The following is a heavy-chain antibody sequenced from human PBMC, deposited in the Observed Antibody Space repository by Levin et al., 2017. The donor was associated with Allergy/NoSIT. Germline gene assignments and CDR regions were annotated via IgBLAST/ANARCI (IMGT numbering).Heavy chain of an antibody. CDR1: GFTFSRHE. D-gene: IGHD7-27*01. V-gene: IGHV3-48*03. Sequence: GGSLRLSCAASGFTFSRHEMNWVRQAPGKGLEWISYISNSGTTTYYADSVKGRFTVSRDNAKNSLYLQMNSLRGEDTAIYYCARDRGRELWRGFDPWGQGTLVTVSS. J-gene: IGHJ5*02. CDR3: ARDRGRELWRGFDP. CDR2: ISNSGTTT.